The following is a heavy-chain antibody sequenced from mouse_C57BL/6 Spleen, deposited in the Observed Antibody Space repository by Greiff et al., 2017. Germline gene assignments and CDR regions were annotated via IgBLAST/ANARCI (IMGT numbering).Heavy chain of an antibody. J-gene: IGHJ2*01. Sequence: DVKLVESGGGLVQPGGSLKLSCAASGFTFSDYYMYWVRQTPEKRLEWVAYISNGGGSTYYPDTVKGRFTISRDNAKNTLYLQMSRLKSEDTAMYYCARQGDYDTFDYWGQGTTLTVSS. V-gene: IGHV5-12*01. D-gene: IGHD2-4*01. CDR3: ARQGDYDTFDY. CDR2: ISNGGGST. CDR1: GFTFSDYY.